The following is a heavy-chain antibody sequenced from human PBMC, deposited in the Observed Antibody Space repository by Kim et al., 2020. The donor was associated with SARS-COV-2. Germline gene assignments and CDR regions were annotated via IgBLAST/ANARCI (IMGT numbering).Heavy chain of an antibody. CDR3: ARHHDYYYYGMDV. CDR2: IYYSGST. J-gene: IGHJ6*02. CDR1: GGSISSYS. Sequence: SETLSLTCTVSGGSISSYSWSWIRQPPGKGLEWIGYIYYSGSTNYNPSLKSRVTISVDTSKNQFSLKLSSVTAADTAVYYCARHHDYYYYGMDVWGQGTPVTVSS. V-gene: IGHV4-59*13.